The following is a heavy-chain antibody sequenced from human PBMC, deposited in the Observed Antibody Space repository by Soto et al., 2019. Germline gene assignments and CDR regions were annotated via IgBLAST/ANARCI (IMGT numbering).Heavy chain of an antibody. V-gene: IGHV3-11*03. Sequence: PGGSLRLSCAASGFTFSDYYMSWIRQAPGKGLEWVSHSSSGTSYTNYADSVKGRFTISRDNAKNSLYLQMNSLRAEDTAVYYCARTRNYIFDYWGQGTLVTVSS. J-gene: IGHJ4*02. CDR2: SSSGTSYT. D-gene: IGHD4-4*01. CDR1: GFTFSDYY. CDR3: ARTRNYIFDY.